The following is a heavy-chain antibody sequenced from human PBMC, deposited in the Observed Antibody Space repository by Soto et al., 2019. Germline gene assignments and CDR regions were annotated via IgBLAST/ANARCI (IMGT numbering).Heavy chain of an antibody. D-gene: IGHD1-26*01. Sequence: EVQLVESGGGLVKPGGSLRLSCAASGFTFSSYSMNWVCQAPGKGLEWVSSISSSSSYIYYADSVKGRFTISRDNAKNSLYLQMNSLRAEDTAVYYCARVRGSYSFGAFDIWGQGTMVTVSS. CDR2: ISSSSSYI. CDR1: GFTFSSYS. CDR3: ARVRGSYSFGAFDI. J-gene: IGHJ3*02. V-gene: IGHV3-21*01.